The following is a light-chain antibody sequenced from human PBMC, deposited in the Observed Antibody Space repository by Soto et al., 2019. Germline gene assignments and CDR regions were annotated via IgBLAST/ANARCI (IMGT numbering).Light chain of an antibody. V-gene: IGKV3-20*01. CDR2: CAS. CDR3: QPDRSSPIT. J-gene: IGKJ5*01. CDR1: QSVGSSY. Sequence: EIVLTQSPGTLSLSPGERATLSCRTSQSVGSSYLAWYQQRPGQAPRLLIHCASSRATGIPDRFRGSGSGTDFTLTISRLEPEDFAVYYCQPDRSSPITFGKGTRLEIK.